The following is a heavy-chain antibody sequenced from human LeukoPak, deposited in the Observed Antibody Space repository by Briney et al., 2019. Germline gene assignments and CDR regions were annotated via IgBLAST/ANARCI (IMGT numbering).Heavy chain of an antibody. CDR3: ARAQYSSGWNDAFDI. D-gene: IGHD6-19*01. J-gene: IGHJ3*02. CDR1: GGSFSGYY. V-gene: IGHV4-34*01. Sequence: PSETLSLTCAVYGGSFSGYYWSWIRQPPGKGLEWIGEINHSGSTNYNPSLKSRVTISVDTSKNQFSLKLGSVTAADTAVYYCARAQYSSGWNDAFDIWGQGTMVTVSS. CDR2: INHSGST.